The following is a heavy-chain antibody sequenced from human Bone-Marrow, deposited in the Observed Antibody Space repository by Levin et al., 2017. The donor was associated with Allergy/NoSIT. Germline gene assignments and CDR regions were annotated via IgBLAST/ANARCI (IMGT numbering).Heavy chain of an antibody. CDR3: ARWSYYNPFDY. V-gene: IGHV3-74*01. Sequence: SCAASGFTFSRYYMHWVRQAPGKGLVWVSRINSDGSSTSYADSVKGRFTISRDNAKNTLYLQMNSLRAEDTAVYYCARWSYYNPFDYWGQGTLVTVSS. CDR2: INSDGSST. J-gene: IGHJ4*02. D-gene: IGHD3-10*01. CDR1: GFTFSRYY.